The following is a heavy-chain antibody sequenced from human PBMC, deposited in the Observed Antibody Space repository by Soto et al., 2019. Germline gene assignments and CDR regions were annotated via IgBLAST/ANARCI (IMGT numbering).Heavy chain of an antibody. CDR1: GGSIRSRSHY. V-gene: IGHV4-39*01. J-gene: IGHJ4*02. CDR3: ATADGFGVVTPFFEY. D-gene: IGHD3-3*01. Sequence: SETLSLTCTVSGGSIRSRSHYWGWVRQSPGKHLEWIGSSYYRGNTHYNPSLKTRVTISVDTSKNQVSLRVYSVTAADTAVYYCATADGFGVVTPFFEYWGQGIVVTVSS. CDR2: SYYRGNT.